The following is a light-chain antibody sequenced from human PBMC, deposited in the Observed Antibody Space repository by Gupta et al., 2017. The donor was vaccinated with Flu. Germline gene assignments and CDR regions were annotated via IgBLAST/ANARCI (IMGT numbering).Light chain of an antibody. CDR1: PTVYSNY. CDR2: GAF. V-gene: IGKV3-20*01. Sequence: GTLSLSPGERATLSCRASPTVYSNYSAWYQEKPGQAPRLLIHGAFSRATGIPDRFGASGSGTDFILTISRLEPADFAVYYCQQYGRSPWTFGQGTKVEI. J-gene: IGKJ1*01. CDR3: QQYGRSPWT.